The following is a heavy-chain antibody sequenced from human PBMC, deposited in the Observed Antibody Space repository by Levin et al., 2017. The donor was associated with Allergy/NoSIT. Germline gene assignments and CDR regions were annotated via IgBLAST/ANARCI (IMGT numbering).Heavy chain of an antibody. Sequence: GGSLRLSCAASGFTFSSYAMHWVRQAPGKGLEWVAFISYEGSTKHCADSVEGRFTISRDNSKNTLYLQVNSLRPEDTAVYYCARDLCGFYTIDIWGQGTMVTVSS. J-gene: IGHJ3*02. CDR2: ISYEGSTK. V-gene: IGHV3-30-3*01. CDR1: GFTFSSYA. CDR3: ARDLCGFYTIDI. D-gene: IGHD2-2*02.